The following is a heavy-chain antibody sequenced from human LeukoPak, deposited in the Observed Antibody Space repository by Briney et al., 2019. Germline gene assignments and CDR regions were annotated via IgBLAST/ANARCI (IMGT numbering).Heavy chain of an antibody. J-gene: IGHJ4*02. D-gene: IGHD2-21*02. V-gene: IGHV3-49*04. CDR3: TRDARKVVTAGYFDY. Sequence: GGSLRLSCTASGFTFGDYAMSWVRQAPGKGLEWVGFIRSKAYGGTTEYAASVKGRFTISRDDSKSIAYLQMNSLKTEDTAVYYCTRDARKVVTAGYFDYWGQGILVTVSS. CDR1: GFTFGDYA. CDR2: IRSKAYGGTT.